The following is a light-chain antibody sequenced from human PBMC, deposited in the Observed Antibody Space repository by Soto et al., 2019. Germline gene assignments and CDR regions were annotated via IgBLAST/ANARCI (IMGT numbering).Light chain of an antibody. V-gene: IGKV3-15*01. Sequence: IGRTKSTATLSVSPGERSTLSCRASQSVYSNLAWYQEKPGQAPRLLIYGASTRATGIAARFSGSGSGTEFTLTISSLQSEDFAVYYCQQYTNWPIPFGQRTRPEI. J-gene: IGKJ5*01. CDR2: GAS. CDR3: QQYTNWPIP. CDR1: QSVYSN.